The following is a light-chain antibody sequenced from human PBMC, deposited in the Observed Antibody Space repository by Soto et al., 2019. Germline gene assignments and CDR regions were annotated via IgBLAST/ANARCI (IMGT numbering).Light chain of an antibody. CDR1: QSVSRF. V-gene: IGKV1-39*01. J-gene: IGKJ1*01. CDR3: QHSYTTWT. CDR2: AAT. Sequence: DIQMTQSPSSLSTSVGDRVTITCRASQSVSRFLNWFQQKPGKAPKLLIYAATNSQSGVPSRFSGSGSGTDFTLTISSLQPEDVATYYWQHSYTTWTFGQGTKVEIK.